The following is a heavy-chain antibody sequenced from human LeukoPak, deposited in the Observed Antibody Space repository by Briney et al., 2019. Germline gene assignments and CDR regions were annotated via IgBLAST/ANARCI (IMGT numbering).Heavy chain of an antibody. CDR2: IYTSGST. J-gene: IGHJ4*02. V-gene: IGHV4-61*02. Sequence: PSETLSLTCTVSGGSISSGSYYWTWIRQPAGKGLEWIGRIYTSGSTKYNPPPKSRITMSVDTSKNQFSLKLRSVTAADTAVYYCARQGVGSSSWYSIHYWGQGTLITVSS. CDR3: ARQGVGSSSWYSIHY. D-gene: IGHD6-13*01. CDR1: GGSISSGSYY.